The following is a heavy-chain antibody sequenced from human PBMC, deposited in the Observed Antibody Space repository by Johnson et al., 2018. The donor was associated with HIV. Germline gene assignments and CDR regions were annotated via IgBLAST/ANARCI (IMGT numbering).Heavy chain of an antibody. V-gene: IGHV3-30*03. CDR1: GFTFSTYG. CDR3: ARARLDSYGQGAAFEI. CDR2: ISYDGSNK. J-gene: IGHJ3*02. Sequence: QVQLVESGGGVVQPGRSLRLSCAASGFTFSTYGMHWVRQAPGKGLEWVAVISYDGSNKYYADSVKGRFTISRDNAKNSLYLQMNSLSAEHTSVYYCARARLDSYGQGAAFEIWCQGTMFTVSS. D-gene: IGHD5-18*01.